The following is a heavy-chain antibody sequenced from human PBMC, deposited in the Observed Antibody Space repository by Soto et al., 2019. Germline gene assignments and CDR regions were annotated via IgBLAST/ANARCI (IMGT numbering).Heavy chain of an antibody. Sequence: GGSLRLSCAASGFTFSSYGMHWVRQAPGKGLAWVAVISYDGSNKYYADSVKGRFTISRDNSKNTLYLQMNSLRAEDTAGYYCAKDTLAYCGGDCYSGPGYWGQGTLVTVSS. V-gene: IGHV3-30*18. CDR2: ISYDGSNK. CDR1: GFTFSSYG. J-gene: IGHJ4*02. CDR3: AKDTLAYCGGDCYSGPGY. D-gene: IGHD2-21*02.